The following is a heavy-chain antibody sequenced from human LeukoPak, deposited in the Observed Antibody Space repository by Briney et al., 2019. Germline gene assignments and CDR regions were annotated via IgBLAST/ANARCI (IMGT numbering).Heavy chain of an antibody. CDR2: IIPIFGTA. CDR1: GGTFSSYA. J-gene: IGHJ4*02. Sequence: ASVKVSCKASGGTFSSYAISWVRQAPGQGLEWMGGIIPIFGTANYAQKFQGRVTITADKSTSTAYMELSSLRSEDTAVCYCARVDYDILTRWGQGTLVTVSS. V-gene: IGHV1-69*06. CDR3: ARVDYDILTR. D-gene: IGHD3-9*01.